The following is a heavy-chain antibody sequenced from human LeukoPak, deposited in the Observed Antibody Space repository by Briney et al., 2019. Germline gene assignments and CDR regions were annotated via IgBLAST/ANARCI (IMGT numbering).Heavy chain of an antibody. Sequence: GGSLRLSCAASGFTFSDYYMDWVRQAPGKGLEWVGRIRNKANSHTTEYAASVKGRFTISRDDSKNSLYLQMNSLKTDDTAVYYCTTDTIAVADGWGQGTLVTVSS. V-gene: IGHV3-72*01. CDR2: IRNKANSHTT. CDR1: GFTFSDYY. CDR3: TTDTIAVADG. D-gene: IGHD6-19*01. J-gene: IGHJ4*02.